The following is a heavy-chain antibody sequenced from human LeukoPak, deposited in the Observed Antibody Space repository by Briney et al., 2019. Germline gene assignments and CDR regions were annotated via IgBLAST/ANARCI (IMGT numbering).Heavy chain of an antibody. J-gene: IGHJ4*02. V-gene: IGHV3-30*04. CDR3: AKGSGYYPRY. Sequence: GGSLRLSCAGSGFTFSSYAVRWVRQAPGKGLEWVAVISYDGSNKYYADSVKGRFTISRDNSKNTLYLQMNSLRAEDTAVYYCAKGSGYYPRYWGQGTLVTVSS. D-gene: IGHD3-22*01. CDR2: ISYDGSNK. CDR1: GFTFSSYA.